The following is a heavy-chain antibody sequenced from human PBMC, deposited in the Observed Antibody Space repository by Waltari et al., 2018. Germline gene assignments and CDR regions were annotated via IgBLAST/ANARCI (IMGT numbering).Heavy chain of an antibody. CDR2: VITGTDYK. V-gene: IGHV3-21*01. Sequence: EVRLVESGGGRVKRGGSLSLSCAAPGFTFSSYTRNWVRLSPRKGLEWIASVITGTDYKFYADSVKDRFSISRDNAKNSLYLQMDSLTADDTALYYCARTWNWAYDSWGQGTPVTVSS. CDR3: ARTWNWAYDS. J-gene: IGHJ1*01. CDR1: GFTFSSYT. D-gene: IGHD3-22*01.